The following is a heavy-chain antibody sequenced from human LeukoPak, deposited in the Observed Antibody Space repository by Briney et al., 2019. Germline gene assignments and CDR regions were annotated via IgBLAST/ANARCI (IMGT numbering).Heavy chain of an antibody. CDR3: GRQQAAAGDY. Sequence: PGGSLRLSCEAPDFPFISYGFPGFRQAPGKGLGWVSRISGDGSSTGYADSVKGRFTISRDNAKNMLYLQMNSLRDEDTAVYYCGRQQAAAGDYWGQGTLVTVSS. CDR2: ISGDGSST. D-gene: IGHD6-13*01. CDR1: DFPFISYG. V-gene: IGHV3-74*01. J-gene: IGHJ4*02.